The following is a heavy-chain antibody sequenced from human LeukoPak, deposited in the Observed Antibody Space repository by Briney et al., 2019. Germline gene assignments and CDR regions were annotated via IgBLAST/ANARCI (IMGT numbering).Heavy chain of an antibody. J-gene: IGHJ2*01. CDR1: GFTVSRDY. CDR3: AKAIAAPVWYFDL. Sequence: PGGALRLSCAASGFTVSRDYMSWVRQAPGKGLEWVSTIRGRGDSTYYAHSVKGRFTISRDNSRNTLYLQMNPLRAEDTAVYYCAKAIAAPVWYFDLWGRGTLVTVSS. V-gene: IGHV3-23*01. D-gene: IGHD6-13*01. CDR2: IRGRGDST.